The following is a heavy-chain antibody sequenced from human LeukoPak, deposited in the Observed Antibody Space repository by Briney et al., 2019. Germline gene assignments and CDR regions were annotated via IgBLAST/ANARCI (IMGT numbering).Heavy chain of an antibody. CDR2: INHSGST. CDR1: GGSFSGYY. V-gene: IGHV4-34*01. J-gene: IGHJ4*02. D-gene: IGHD5-18*01. Sequence: SETLSLTCAVYGGSFSGYYWSWIRQPPGKGLEWIGEINHSGSTNYNPSLKSRVTMSVDTSKNQFSLKLSSVTAADTAVYYRARQLWDRPFDYWGQGTLVTVSS. CDR3: ARQLWDRPFDY.